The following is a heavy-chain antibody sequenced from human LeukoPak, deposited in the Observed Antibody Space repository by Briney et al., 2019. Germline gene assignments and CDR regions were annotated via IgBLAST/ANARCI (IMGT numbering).Heavy chain of an antibody. V-gene: IGHV1-2*04. CDR1: GYTFTGYY. J-gene: IGHJ6*03. CDR2: INPNSGGT. Sequence: ASVKVSCKASGYTFTGYYMHWVRQAPGQGLEWMGWINPNSGGTNYAQKFQGWVTMTRDTSISTAYMELSRLRSDDTAVYYCAREQPLLDAFLEPRYYMDVWGKGTTVTVSS. D-gene: IGHD1-1*01. CDR3: AREQPLLDAFLEPRYYMDV.